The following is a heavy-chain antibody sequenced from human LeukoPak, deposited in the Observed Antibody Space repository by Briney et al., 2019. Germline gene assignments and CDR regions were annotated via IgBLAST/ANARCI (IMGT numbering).Heavy chain of an antibody. CDR2: INPNIGGT. CDR3: VNLSAYDQGH. D-gene: IGHD5-12*01. CDR1: GYTFTRYY. Sequence: ASVNVSCKASGYTFTRYYLHWVRQAPGQGLEWMGWINPNIGGTKYAHKFKGRVNMTKDTSITTAYMEMNRLKSDDTAVYFCVNLSAYDQGHWGQGTRVTVSS. V-gene: IGHV1-2*02. J-gene: IGHJ4*02.